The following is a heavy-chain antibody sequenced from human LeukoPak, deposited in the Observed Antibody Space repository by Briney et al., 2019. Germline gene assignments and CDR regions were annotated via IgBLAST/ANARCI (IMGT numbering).Heavy chain of an antibody. V-gene: IGHV3-23*01. D-gene: IGHD6-19*01. Sequence: QAGGSLRLSCAASGFTFSSYAMSWVRQAPGKGLEWVSAISGSGGSTYHADSVKGRFTISRDNSKNTLYLQMNSLRAEDTAVYHCAKASAGYSSGWGFDYWGQGTLVTVSS. CDR3: AKASAGYSSGWGFDY. CDR1: GFTFSSYA. CDR2: ISGSGGST. J-gene: IGHJ4*02.